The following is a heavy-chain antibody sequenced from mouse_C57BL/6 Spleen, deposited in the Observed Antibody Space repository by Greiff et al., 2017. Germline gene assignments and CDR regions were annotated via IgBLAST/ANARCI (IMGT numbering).Heavy chain of an antibody. CDR2: IHPNSGST. V-gene: IGHV1-64*01. CDR3: AIGYYCIYYAMDY. Sequence: QVQLQQPGAELVKPGASVTLSCKASGYTFTSYWLHCVQQRPGQGLEWIGMIHPNSGSTNYNEKFKSKATLTVDKSSSTAYMQLSSLTSEDSAVYYCAIGYYCIYYAMDYWGQGTSVTVSS. J-gene: IGHJ4*01. CDR1: GYTFTSYW. D-gene: IGHD1-1*01.